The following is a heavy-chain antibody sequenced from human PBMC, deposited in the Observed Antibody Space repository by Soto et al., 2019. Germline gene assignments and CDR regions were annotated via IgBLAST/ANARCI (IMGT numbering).Heavy chain of an antibody. Sequence: EVQLVESGGGLVKPGGSLRLSCAASGFSFSSYNMNWVRQTPGKGLGWVASIRTTSSYIHYADSVKGRFTISRDNAKNSLYLQMDSLRAEDTAVYYCARVLAAAMNNYYYAMDVRGQGTTVTVSS. CDR3: ARVLAAAMNNYYYAMDV. CDR1: GFSFSSYN. D-gene: IGHD2-2*01. V-gene: IGHV3-21*01. CDR2: IRTTSSYI. J-gene: IGHJ6*02.